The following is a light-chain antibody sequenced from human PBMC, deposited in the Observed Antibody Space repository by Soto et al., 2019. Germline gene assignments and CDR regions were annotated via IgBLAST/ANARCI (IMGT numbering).Light chain of an antibody. CDR2: AAS. J-gene: IGKJ2*01. Sequence: DIQLTQSPSFMSASVGDRVTITCRASQGISCYLAWYQQKPGRAPTLLIYAASTLRSRVPSRFSGSGSDTEFTLTISSLQPEDFATYYCQRLNSFPHAFGQGTRLEIK. CDR3: QRLNSFPHA. CDR1: QGISCY. V-gene: IGKV1-9*01.